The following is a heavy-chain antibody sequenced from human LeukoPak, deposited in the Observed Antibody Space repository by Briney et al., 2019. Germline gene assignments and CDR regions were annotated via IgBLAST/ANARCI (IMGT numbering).Heavy chain of an antibody. Sequence: SETLSLTCAVYGGSFSGYYWSWIRQPPGKGLEWIGEINHSGSTNYNPSLKSRVTISVDTSKNQFSLKLSSVTAADTAVYYRARRYLQYYYGSGSYSHYFDYWGQGTLVTVSS. CDR3: ARRYLQYYYGSGSYSHYFDY. CDR2: INHSGST. J-gene: IGHJ4*02. V-gene: IGHV4-34*01. CDR1: GGSFSGYY. D-gene: IGHD3-10*01.